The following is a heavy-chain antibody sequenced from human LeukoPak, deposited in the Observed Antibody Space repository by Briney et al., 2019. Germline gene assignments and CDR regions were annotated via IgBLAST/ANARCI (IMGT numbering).Heavy chain of an antibody. J-gene: IGHJ6*02. Sequence: GGSLRLSCAASGFTFSSYWMNWARQAPGKGLEWVASINHNGNVNYYVDSVKGRFTISRDNAKNSLYLQMSNLRAEDTAVYYCARDFWSGSYYYGMDVWGQGTTVTVSS. V-gene: IGHV3-7*03. CDR1: GFTFSSYW. CDR3: ARDFWSGSYYYGMDV. D-gene: IGHD3-3*01. CDR2: INHNGNVN.